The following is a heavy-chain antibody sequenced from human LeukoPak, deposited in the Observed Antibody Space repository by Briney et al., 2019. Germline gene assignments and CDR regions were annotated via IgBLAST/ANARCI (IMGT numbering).Heavy chain of an antibody. V-gene: IGHV3-23*01. Sequence: PGGSLRLSCAGSGFTFRRYGMPWVRQAPGKGLEWVSSITGRGDNTYSADSVKGRFTISRDNDKNTLYLQMNSLRAEDTAVYYCAREVGCSGGSCYVYWGQGTLGTVSS. CDR3: AREVGCSGGSCYVY. J-gene: IGHJ4*02. CDR2: ITGRGDNT. CDR1: GFTFRRYG. D-gene: IGHD2-15*01.